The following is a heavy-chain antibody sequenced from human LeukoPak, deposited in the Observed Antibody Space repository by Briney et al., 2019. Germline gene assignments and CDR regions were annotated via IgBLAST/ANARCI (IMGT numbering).Heavy chain of an antibody. V-gene: IGHV3-48*01. CDR3: ARDHHRRHYDSQARDTFDI. J-gene: IGHJ3*02. Sequence: GGSLRLSCAASGFAFSSYSINWVRQAPGKGLEWVSYISSSSSTIYYADSVKGRFTISRDNAKNSLYLQMNSLRAEDTAVYYCARDHHRRHYDSQARDTFDIWGQGTMVTVSS. CDR2: ISSSSSTI. CDR1: GFAFSSYS. D-gene: IGHD3-22*01.